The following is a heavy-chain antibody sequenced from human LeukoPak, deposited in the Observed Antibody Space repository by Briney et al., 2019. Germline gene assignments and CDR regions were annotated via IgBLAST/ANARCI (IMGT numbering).Heavy chain of an antibody. CDR3: ARGSMVGATAIDY. Sequence: ASVKVSCKDSRYTFTSYDINWVRQATGQGLEWMGWMNPNSGNTGYAQKFQGRVTITRNTSISTAYMELSSLRSEDTAVYYCARGSMVGATAIDYWGQGTLVTVS. V-gene: IGHV1-8*03. CDR1: RYTFTSYD. D-gene: IGHD1-26*01. CDR2: MNPNSGNT. J-gene: IGHJ4*02.